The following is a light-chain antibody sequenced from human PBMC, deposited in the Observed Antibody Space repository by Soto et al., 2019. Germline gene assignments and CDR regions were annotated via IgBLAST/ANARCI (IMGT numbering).Light chain of an antibody. CDR3: QNYGGSLQWT. J-gene: IGKJ1*01. CDR2: GAS. Sequence: DIVLTQSPATLSLSPGERATLSCRASQSLSNNYLAWYQKKPGQSPRLLIYGASTRATGIPDRFSGSGSGTDFTLTITRLEPEEFAVYYCQNYGGSLQWTFGPGTKV. CDR1: QSLSNNY. V-gene: IGKV3-20*01.